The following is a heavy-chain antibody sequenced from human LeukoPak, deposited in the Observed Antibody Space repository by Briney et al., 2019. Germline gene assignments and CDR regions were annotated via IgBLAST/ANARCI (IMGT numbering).Heavy chain of an antibody. CDR1: GFTFSSFA. CDR3: AKPRAMTTGVGRYFDL. Sequence: GGAPRLSLAGPGFTFSSFAMRWIPAAPGEGFEGGSAICGGGENTYYADSVKGRFTISRDNSKNTLYLQMNSLRAEDTATYYCAKPRAMTTGVGRYFDLWGHGTLVTVSS. V-gene: IGHV3-23*01. D-gene: IGHD1-1*01. J-gene: IGHJ2*01. CDR2: ICGGGENT.